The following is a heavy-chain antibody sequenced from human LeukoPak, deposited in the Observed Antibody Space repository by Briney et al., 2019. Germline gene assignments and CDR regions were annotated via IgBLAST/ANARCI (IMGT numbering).Heavy chain of an antibody. V-gene: IGHV3-48*04. CDR3: ARDRTAVKVLDY. D-gene: IGHD4-4*01. CDR2: ISSSGSTI. J-gene: IGHJ4*02. Sequence: GGSLRLSCAASGFTFSSYGMHWVRQAPGKGLEWVSYISSSGSTIYYADSVKGRFTISRDNAKNSLYLQMNSLRAEDTAVYYCARDRTAVKVLDYWGQGTLVTVSS. CDR1: GFTFSSYG.